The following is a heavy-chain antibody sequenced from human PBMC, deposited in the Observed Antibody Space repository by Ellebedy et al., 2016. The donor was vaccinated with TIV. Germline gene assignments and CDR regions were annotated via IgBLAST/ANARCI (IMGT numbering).Heavy chain of an antibody. CDR1: GYTLTELS. V-gene: IGHV1-24*01. CDR3: ATMADRSGYYYYYMDV. J-gene: IGHJ6*03. D-gene: IGHD1-26*01. Sequence: ASVKVSCXVSGYTLTELSMHWVRQAPGKGLEWMGGFDPEDGETIYAQKFQGRVTMTEDTSTDTAYMELSSLRSEDTAVYYCATMADRSGYYYYYMDVWGKGTTVTVSS. CDR2: FDPEDGET.